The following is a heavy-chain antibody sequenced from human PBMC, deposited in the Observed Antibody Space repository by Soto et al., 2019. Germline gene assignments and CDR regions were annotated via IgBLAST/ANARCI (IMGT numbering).Heavy chain of an antibody. CDR2: INAGNGNT. J-gene: IGHJ4*02. CDR3: ARARSSTNERQYYFDY. V-gene: IGHV1-3*01. D-gene: IGHD2-2*01. Sequence: ASVKVSCKASGYTFTSYAMHWVRQAPGQRLEWMGWINAGNGNTKYSQKFQGRVTITRDTSASTAYMELSSLRSEDTAVYYCARARSSTNERQYYFDYWGQGTLVTVSS. CDR1: GYTFTSYA.